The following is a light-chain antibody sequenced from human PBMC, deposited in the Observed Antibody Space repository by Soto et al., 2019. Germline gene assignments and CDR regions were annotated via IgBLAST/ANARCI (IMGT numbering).Light chain of an antibody. V-gene: IGKV1-5*01. J-gene: IGKJ4*01. CDR2: EAS. CDR3: QEYSSF. CDR1: RSIGRW. Sequence: DIQLTQSPSTLSASVGDKITITCRASRSIGRWLAWYQQKPGRAPKVLIYEASNLESGVPSRFSGSGFGTEFTLTISSLQPDDFGTYYYQEYSSFFGGGTRVEIK.